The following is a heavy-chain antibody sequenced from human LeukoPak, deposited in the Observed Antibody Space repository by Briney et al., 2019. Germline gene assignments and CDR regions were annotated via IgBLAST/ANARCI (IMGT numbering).Heavy chain of an antibody. Sequence: SQTLSLTCTVSGGSISSGSYYWSWIRQPAGKGLEWIGRIYTSGSTNYNPSLKSRVTISVDTSKNQFSLKLSSVTAADTAVYYCARGYYDILTGWGHFDYWGQGTLVTVSS. J-gene: IGHJ4*02. CDR1: GGSISSGSYY. D-gene: IGHD3-9*01. CDR3: ARGYYDILTGWGHFDY. CDR2: IYTSGST. V-gene: IGHV4-61*02.